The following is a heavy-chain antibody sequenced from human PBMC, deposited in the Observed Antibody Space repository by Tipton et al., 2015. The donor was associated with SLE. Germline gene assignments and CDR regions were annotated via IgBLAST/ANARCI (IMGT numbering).Heavy chain of an antibody. CDR1: GFSFSNYE. D-gene: IGHD4-23*01. V-gene: IGHV3-48*03. CDR2: ISDTGETV. Sequence: SLRLSCEASGFSFSNYEMHWVRQVPGKGLEWLSYISDTGETVFYADSVKGRFTISRDSSKDTLFLQMDGLRSEDTAIYYCAKEKRVNSDVVFDLWGQGTLVTVSS. J-gene: IGHJ4*02. CDR3: AKEKRVNSDVVFDL.